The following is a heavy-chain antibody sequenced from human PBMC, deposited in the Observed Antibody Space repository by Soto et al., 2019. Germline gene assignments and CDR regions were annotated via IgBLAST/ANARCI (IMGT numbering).Heavy chain of an antibody. V-gene: IGHV4-34*01. CDR1: GGSFSGYY. D-gene: IGHD6-19*01. J-gene: IGHJ4*02. CDR2: INHSGST. Sequence: SETLSLTCAVYGGSFSGYYWSWIRQPPGKGLEWIGEINHSGSTNYNPSLKSRVTISVDTSKNQFSLKLSSVTAADTAVYYCARSIAVAGTAYYFDYWGQGTLVTVSS. CDR3: ARSIAVAGTAYYFDY.